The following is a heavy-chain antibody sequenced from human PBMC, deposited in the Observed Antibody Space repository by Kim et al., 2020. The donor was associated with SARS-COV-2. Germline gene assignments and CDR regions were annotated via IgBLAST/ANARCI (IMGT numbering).Heavy chain of an antibody. CDR2: ISSSSSYI. V-gene: IGHV3-21*01. J-gene: IGHJ6*02. CDR3: ARDLYDILTGYGAGHYYYYGMDV. CDR1: GFTFSSYS. D-gene: IGHD3-9*01. Sequence: GGSLRLSCAASGFTFSSYSMNWVRRAPGKGLEWVSSISSSSSYIYYADSVKGRFTISRDNAKNSLYLQMNSLRAEDTAVYYCARDLYDILTGYGAGHYYYYGMDVWGQGTTVTVSS.